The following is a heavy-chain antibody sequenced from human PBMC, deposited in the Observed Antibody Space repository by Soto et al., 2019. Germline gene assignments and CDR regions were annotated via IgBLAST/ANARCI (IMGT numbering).Heavy chain of an antibody. J-gene: IGHJ6*03. CDR2: ISSSSSTI. CDR1: GFTFSSYS. V-gene: IGHV3-48*01. D-gene: IGHD3-3*01. Sequence: GGSLRLSCAASGFTFSSYSMNWVRQAPGKGLEWVSYISSSSSTIYYADSVKGRFTISRDNAKNSLYLQMNSLRAEDTAVYYCARPFPYYDFWSGYYSEYYYYYYMDVWGKGTTVTVSS. CDR3: ARPFPYYDFWSGYYSEYYYYYYMDV.